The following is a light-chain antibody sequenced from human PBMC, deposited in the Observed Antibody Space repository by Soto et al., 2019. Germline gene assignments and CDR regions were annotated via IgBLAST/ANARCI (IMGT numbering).Light chain of an antibody. V-gene: IGKV3-20*01. Sequence: EIVLTQSPGTLSLSPGERATLSCRASQSVSSDYLAWYQQKPGQAPSLLIYAASSRATGIPHRFSGSGSGTDFTLTISRLETEDFAVFYCQQYGISPYTFGQGTKLEIK. CDR2: AAS. CDR1: QSVSSDY. CDR3: QQYGISPYT. J-gene: IGKJ2*01.